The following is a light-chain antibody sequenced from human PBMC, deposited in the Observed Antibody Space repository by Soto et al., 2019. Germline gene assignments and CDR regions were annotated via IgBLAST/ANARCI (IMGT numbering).Light chain of an antibody. V-gene: IGLV2-14*01. CDR3: SSHTSGSTRV. Sequence: QSALTQPASVSGSPGQSIAISCTGTSSDVGGYDYVSWYQQHPDKAPKLMIYEVTKRPSGVSNRFPGSKSGNTASLTISGLQPEDEADYYCSSHTSGSTRVFGSGTKLTVL. J-gene: IGLJ1*01. CDR1: SSDVGGYDY. CDR2: EVT.